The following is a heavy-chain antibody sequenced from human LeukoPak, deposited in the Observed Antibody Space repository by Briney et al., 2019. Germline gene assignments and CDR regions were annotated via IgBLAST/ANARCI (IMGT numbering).Heavy chain of an antibody. CDR1: GFSFRNYG. J-gene: IGHJ6*03. D-gene: IGHD2-2*01. Sequence: GGSLRLSCAASGFSFRNYGMHWVRRAPGKGLEWVSYISSSSSTIYYADSMKGRFTISRDNAKNSLYLQMNSLRAEDTAVYYCARSTGYQLSYYMDVWGKGTTVTVSS. CDR2: ISSSSSTI. V-gene: IGHV3-48*01. CDR3: ARSTGYQLSYYMDV.